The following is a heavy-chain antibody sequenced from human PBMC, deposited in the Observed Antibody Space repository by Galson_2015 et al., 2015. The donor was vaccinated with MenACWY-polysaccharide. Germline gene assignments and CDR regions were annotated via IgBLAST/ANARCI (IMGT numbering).Heavy chain of an antibody. J-gene: IGHJ4*02. CDR3: ARIYTSGWTPDY. Sequence: SVKVSCKASGYTFTSYSVHWVRQAPGQGLEWVGKINPATGDTTRAPYFWGRVSMTSDTSTSTLYMELSSLTPEDTAVYYCARIYTSGWTPDYWGQGTLVTVSS. V-gene: IGHV1-46*01. CDR2: INPATGDT. CDR1: GYTFTSYS. D-gene: IGHD3-22*01.